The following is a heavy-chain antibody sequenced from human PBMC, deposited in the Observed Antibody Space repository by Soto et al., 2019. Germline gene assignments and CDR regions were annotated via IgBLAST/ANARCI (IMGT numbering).Heavy chain of an antibody. J-gene: IGHJ4*02. V-gene: IGHV3-23*01. D-gene: IGHD2-2*01. CDR1: GFTFNNYA. Sequence: EVQLLESGGGLVQPGGSLRLSCAASGFTFNNYAMGWVRQAPGKGLEWVSAITGSGSDTYYLDSVKGRFTISRDNSKNTLYLQMNSLRAADTAIYYCAKLGSSSWSPHYYFDYWGQGTLVTVSS. CDR2: ITGSGSDT. CDR3: AKLGSSSWSPHYYFDY.